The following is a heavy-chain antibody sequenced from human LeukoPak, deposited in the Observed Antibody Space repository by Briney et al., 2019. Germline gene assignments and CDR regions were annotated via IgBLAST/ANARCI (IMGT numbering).Heavy chain of an antibody. D-gene: IGHD2-2*01. J-gene: IGHJ6*03. CDR2: IIPIFGTA. CDR3: ARGIPGYCSSTSCYSPRYYYYMDV. V-gene: IGHV1-69*05. Sequence: GASVKVSCKASGGTFSSYAISWVRRAPGQGLEWMGGIIPIFGTANYAQKFQGRVTITTDESTSTAYMELSSLRSEDTAVYYCARGIPGYCSSTSCYSPRYYYYMDVWGKGTTVTVSS. CDR1: GGTFSSYA.